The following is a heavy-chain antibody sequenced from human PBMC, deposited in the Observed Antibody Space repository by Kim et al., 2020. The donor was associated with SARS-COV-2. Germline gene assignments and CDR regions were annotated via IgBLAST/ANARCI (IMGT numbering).Heavy chain of an antibody. D-gene: IGHD3-10*01. CDR3: ARSPRNLKRDYYGSGSLWGFDY. CDR1: GYTFTSYG. CDR2: ISAYNGNT. J-gene: IGHJ4*02. Sequence: ASVKVSCKASGYTFTSYGISWVRQAPGQGLEWMGWISAYNGNTNYAQKLQGRVTMTTDTSTSTAYMELRSLRSDDTAVYYCARSPRNLKRDYYGSGSLWGFDYWGQGTLVTVSS. V-gene: IGHV1-18*01.